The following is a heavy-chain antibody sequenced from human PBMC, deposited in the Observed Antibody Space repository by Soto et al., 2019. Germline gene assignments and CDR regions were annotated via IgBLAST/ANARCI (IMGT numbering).Heavy chain of an antibody. Sequence: EVQLLESGGDLVQPGGSLRLSCAASGFTFSSYSMTWVRQAPGKGLEWVLGISSSGGTISYADSVKGRFTISRGNSKNTLYLQMNSLRVEDTAVYYCAKGPYSSGGYNGMDVWGQGTTVTVSS. V-gene: IGHV3-23*01. J-gene: IGHJ6*02. CDR3: AKGPYSSGGYNGMDV. D-gene: IGHD6-19*01. CDR1: GFTFSSYS. CDR2: ISSSGGTI.